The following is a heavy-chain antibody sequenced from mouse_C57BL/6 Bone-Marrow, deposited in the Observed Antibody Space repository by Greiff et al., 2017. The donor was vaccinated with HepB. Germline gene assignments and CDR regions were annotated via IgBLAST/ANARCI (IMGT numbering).Heavy chain of an antibody. CDR2: IYPSDSET. J-gene: IGHJ4*01. V-gene: IGHV1-61*01. CDR1: GYTFTSYW. CDR3: ARDFYAMDY. Sequence: QVQLQQPGAELVRPGSSVKLSCKASGYTFTSYWMDWVKQRPGQGLEWIGNIYPSDSETHYNQKFKDKATLTVDKSSSTAYMQRSSLTSEDSAVYYCARDFYAMDYWGQGTSVTVSS.